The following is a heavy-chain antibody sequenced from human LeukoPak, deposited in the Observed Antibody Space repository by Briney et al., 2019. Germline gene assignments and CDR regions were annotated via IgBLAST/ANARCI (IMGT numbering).Heavy chain of an antibody. Sequence: GGSLRLSCAASGFTFSSYAMHWVRQAPGKGLEWVAVISYDGSNKYYADSVEGRFTISRDNSKNTLYLQMNSLRAEDTAVYYCAREGHSYGFDYWGQGTLVTVSS. J-gene: IGHJ4*02. CDR1: GFTFSSYA. V-gene: IGHV3-30-3*01. D-gene: IGHD5-18*01. CDR3: AREGHSYGFDY. CDR2: ISYDGSNK.